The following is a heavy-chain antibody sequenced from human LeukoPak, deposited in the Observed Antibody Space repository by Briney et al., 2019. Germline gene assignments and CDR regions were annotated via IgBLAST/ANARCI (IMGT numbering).Heavy chain of an antibody. CDR3: ASGVRDGYNYYFDY. Sequence: GSLRLPCAASGFTFSDYYMSWIRQAPGKGLEWVSYISSSGSTIYYADSVKGRFTISRDNAKNSLYLQMNSLRAEDTAVYYCASGVRDGYNYYFDYWGQGTLVTVSS. J-gene: IGHJ4*02. D-gene: IGHD5-24*01. CDR2: ISSSGSTI. V-gene: IGHV3-11*01. CDR1: GFTFSDYY.